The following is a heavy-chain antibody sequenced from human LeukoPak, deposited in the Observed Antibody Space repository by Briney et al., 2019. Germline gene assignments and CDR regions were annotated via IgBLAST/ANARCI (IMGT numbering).Heavy chain of an antibody. Sequence: ASVKVSCKASGYTFTSYGISWVRQAPGQGLEWMGWISAYNGNTNYAQKLQGRVTMTTDTSTSTAYMELRSLRSDDTAVYYCARDANRLWFGKPLDYYYGMDVWGQGTTVTVSS. V-gene: IGHV1-18*01. D-gene: IGHD3-10*01. J-gene: IGHJ6*02. CDR1: GYTFTSYG. CDR2: ISAYNGNT. CDR3: ARDANRLWFGKPLDYYYGMDV.